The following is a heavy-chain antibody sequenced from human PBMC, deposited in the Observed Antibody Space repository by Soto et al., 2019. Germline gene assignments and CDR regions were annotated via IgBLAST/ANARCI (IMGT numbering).Heavy chain of an antibody. CDR1: GFTFSSYS. CDR2: IITITGFI. CDR3: AKDISERSSSYAFDI. J-gene: IGHJ3*02. D-gene: IGHD6-6*01. V-gene: IGHV3-21*04. Sequence: GGSLRLSCAASGFTFSSYSMNWVRQAPGKGLEWVSIITITGFIDYADSVKGRFTISRDNAKNSLYLQMNSLRAEDTALYYCAKDISERSSSYAFDIWGQGTMVTVSS.